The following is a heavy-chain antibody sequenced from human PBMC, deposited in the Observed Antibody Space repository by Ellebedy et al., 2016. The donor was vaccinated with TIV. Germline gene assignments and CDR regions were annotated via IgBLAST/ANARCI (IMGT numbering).Heavy chain of an antibody. D-gene: IGHD3-22*01. CDR2: LDPKTGAT. V-gene: IGHV1-2*02. J-gene: IGHJ6*02. CDR1: GYIFTAYY. Sequence: ASVKVSCKTSGYIFTAYYIHWVRQPPGQGLEWMGWLDPKTGATNYAQKFQGRVTMTRDTSVNTVYMELSRLESGDTATYYCARVRRGSSGMDVWGQGTTVTVS. CDR3: ARVRRGSSGMDV.